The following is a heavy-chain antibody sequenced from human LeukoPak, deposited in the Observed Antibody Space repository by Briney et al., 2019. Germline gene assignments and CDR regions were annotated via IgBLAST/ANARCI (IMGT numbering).Heavy chain of an antibody. CDR3: AKVLLWFGEYDN. J-gene: IGHJ4*02. CDR1: GFTFSSYA. Sequence: GGSLRPSCAASGFTFSSYAMSWVRQAPGKGLEWVSAISGSGDSTYYADSVKGRFTISRDNSKNTLYLQMNSLRAEDTAVYYCAKVLLWFGEYDNWGQGTLVTVSS. D-gene: IGHD3-10*01. V-gene: IGHV3-23*01. CDR2: ISGSGDST.